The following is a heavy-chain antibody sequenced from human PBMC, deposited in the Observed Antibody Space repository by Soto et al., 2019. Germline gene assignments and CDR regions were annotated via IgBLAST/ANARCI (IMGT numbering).Heavy chain of an antibody. J-gene: IGHJ6*03. Sequence: SETLSLTCFVSGGSMNRFYWNWIRQSPGKGLEWIGHIYYTGTTNYNPSLKSRVTLSVNTSKNQMSLSLTSVTAADTALYYCARANPWYYYMDVWGKGTTVTVSS. CDR2: IYYTGTT. CDR3: ARANPWYYYMDV. V-gene: IGHV4-59*01. CDR1: GGSMNRFY.